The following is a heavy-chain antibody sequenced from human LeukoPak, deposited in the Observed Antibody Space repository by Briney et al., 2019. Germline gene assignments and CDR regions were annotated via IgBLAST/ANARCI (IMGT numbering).Heavy chain of an antibody. D-gene: IGHD6-13*01. J-gene: IGHJ4*02. V-gene: IGHV3-21*01. CDR2: ISSSSSYI. Sequence: GGSLRLSCAASGFTFSSYSMSWVRQAPGKGLEWVSSISSSSSYIYYADSVKGRFTISRDNAKNSLYLQMNSPRAEDTAVYYCARVEGIAAAGIDYWGRGTLVTVSS. CDR1: GFTFSSYS. CDR3: ARVEGIAAAGIDY.